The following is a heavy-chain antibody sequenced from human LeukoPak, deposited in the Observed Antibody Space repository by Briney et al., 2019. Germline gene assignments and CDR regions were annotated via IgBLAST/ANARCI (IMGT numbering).Heavy chain of an antibody. J-gene: IGHJ4*02. D-gene: IGHD6-6*01. CDR3: AREGGGSSSSPFDY. CDR2: IYHSGST. CDR1: GGSISSGGYY. V-gene: IGHV4-30-2*01. Sequence: SETLSLTCTVSGGSISSGGYYWSWIRQPPGKGLEWIVYIYHSGSTYYNPSLKSRVTISVDRSKNQFSLKLSSVTAADTAVYYCAREGGGSSSSPFDYWGQGTLVTVSS.